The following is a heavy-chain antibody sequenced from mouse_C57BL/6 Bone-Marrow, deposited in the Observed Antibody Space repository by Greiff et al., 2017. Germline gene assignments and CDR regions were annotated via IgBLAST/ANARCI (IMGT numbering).Heavy chain of an antibody. Sequence: EVKLMESGEGLVKPGGSLKLSCAASGFTFSSYAMSWVRQTPEKRLEWVAYISSGGDYIYYADTVKGRFTISRDNARNTLYLQMISLKSEDTAMYYCTRGEGLLLFAYWGQGTLVTVSA. D-gene: IGHD2-3*01. CDR1: GFTFSSYA. CDR3: TRGEGLLLFAY. CDR2: ISSGGDYI. J-gene: IGHJ3*01. V-gene: IGHV5-9-1*02.